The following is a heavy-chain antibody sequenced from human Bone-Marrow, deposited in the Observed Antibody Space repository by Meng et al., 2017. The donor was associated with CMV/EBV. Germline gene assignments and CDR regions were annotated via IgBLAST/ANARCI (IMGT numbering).Heavy chain of an antibody. J-gene: IGHJ4*02. CDR3: ARERGTYYGFWSGYYLDY. CDR2: INHSGST. D-gene: IGHD3-3*01. CDR1: GVSFSGYY. Sequence: SETLSLTCAVSGVSFSGYYWRWIRQPPGKGLEWIGEINHSGSTKYNAAPESRVTISVDTSKNKFSQKLSSVTAAETAVYYCARERGTYYGFWSGYYLDYWGQGTLVTVSS. V-gene: IGHV4-34*01.